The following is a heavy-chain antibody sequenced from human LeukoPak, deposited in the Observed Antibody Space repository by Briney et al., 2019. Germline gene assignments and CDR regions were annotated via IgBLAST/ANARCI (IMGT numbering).Heavy chain of an antibody. J-gene: IGHJ4*02. CDR3: ANALNSYGLPFDY. CDR1: GFTFSSFG. Sequence: GGSLRLSCAASGFTFSSFGMSWVRQAPGKGLEWVSAISSTGGTAYYADSVKGRFTISRDNSKNTLYLQMNSLRAEDTAIYYCANALNSYGLPFDYWGQGTLVTVSS. D-gene: IGHD5-18*01. CDR2: ISSTGGTA. V-gene: IGHV3-23*01.